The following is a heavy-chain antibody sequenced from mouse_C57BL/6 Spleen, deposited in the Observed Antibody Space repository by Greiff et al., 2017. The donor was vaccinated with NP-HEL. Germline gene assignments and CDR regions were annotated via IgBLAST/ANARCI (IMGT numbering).Heavy chain of an antibody. CDR2: IYPSDSET. CDR1: GYTFTSYW. Sequence: VQLQQPGAELVRPGSSVKLSCKASGYTFTSYWMDWVKQRPGQGLEWIGNIYPSDSETHYNQKFKDKATLTVDKSSSTAYMQLRSLTSEDSAVYYCARRPLYAMDYWGQGTSVTVSS. V-gene: IGHV1-61*01. J-gene: IGHJ4*01. CDR3: ARRPLYAMDY.